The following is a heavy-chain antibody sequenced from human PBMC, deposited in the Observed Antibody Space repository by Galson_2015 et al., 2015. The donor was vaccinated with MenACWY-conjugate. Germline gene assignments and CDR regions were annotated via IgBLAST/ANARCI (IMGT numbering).Heavy chain of an antibody. CDR3: ARDNSAGPDLFDY. J-gene: IGHJ4*02. V-gene: IGHV3-74*01. CDR1: GFIFSSYW. Sequence: SLRLSCAASGFIFSSYWMHWVRQAPGKGLLWVSRINNDGSDTSYADSVKGRFTISRDNAKNTLYLQMNSLRAEDTAVYYCARDNSAGPDLFDYWGQGTLVTVSS. D-gene: IGHD4-23*01. CDR2: INNDGSDT.